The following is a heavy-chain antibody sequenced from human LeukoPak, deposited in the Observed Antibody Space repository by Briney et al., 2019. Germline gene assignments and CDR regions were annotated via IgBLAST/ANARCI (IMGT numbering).Heavy chain of an antibody. J-gene: IGHJ4*02. Sequence: PGGSLRLSCAASGFTFSSYSMNWVRQAPGKGLEWVSSISSSSYIYYADSVKGRFTISRDNAKNSLYLQMNSLRAEDTAVYYCAREYYDILTGYFDYWGQGTLVTVSS. CDR1: GFTFSSYS. V-gene: IGHV3-21*01. D-gene: IGHD3-9*01. CDR2: ISSSSYI. CDR3: AREYYDILTGYFDY.